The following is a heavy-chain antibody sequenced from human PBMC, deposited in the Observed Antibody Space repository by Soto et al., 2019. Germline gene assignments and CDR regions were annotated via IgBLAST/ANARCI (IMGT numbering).Heavy chain of an antibody. D-gene: IGHD6-13*01. CDR3: ARVVPVAGTNWFDP. CDR1: GGSISSGCYS. V-gene: IGHV4-30-2*01. Sequence: ASETLSLTCAVSGGSISSGCYSWSCIRQPTGKGLEWIEYSYHSGSTYYNPPLKRRVTISVSTSKHQFALKQSAVTAAGTAGCLCARVVPVAGTNWFDPWGQGTLVTVSS. J-gene: IGHJ5*02. CDR2: SYHSGST.